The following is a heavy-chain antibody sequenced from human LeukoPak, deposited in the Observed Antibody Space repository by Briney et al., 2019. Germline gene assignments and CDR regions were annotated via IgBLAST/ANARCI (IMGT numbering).Heavy chain of an antibody. CDR1: GGTFSSYA. J-gene: IGHJ6*03. CDR2: IIPIFGTA. D-gene: IGHD5-24*01. Sequence: ASVKVSCKASGGTFSSYAISWVRQAPGQGLEWMGGIIPIFGTANYAQKFQGRVTITADESTSTAYMELSSLRSEDTAVYYCASLRWLQLSDYYYYMDVWGKGTTVTVSS. V-gene: IGHV1-69*13. CDR3: ASLRWLQLSDYYYYMDV.